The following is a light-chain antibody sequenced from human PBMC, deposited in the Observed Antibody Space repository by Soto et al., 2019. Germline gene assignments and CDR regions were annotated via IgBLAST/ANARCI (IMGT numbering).Light chain of an antibody. CDR2: GAS. Sequence: EIVMTQSPATLSVSPGERATLSCRASQSVSSNLAWYQQKPGQAPRLLIYGASTRATGFPARFSGSGSGTEVTLTISSLQSEDFAVYYCQQYNNWPLTFGGGTKVEIK. V-gene: IGKV3-15*01. J-gene: IGKJ4*01. CDR1: QSVSSN. CDR3: QQYNNWPLT.